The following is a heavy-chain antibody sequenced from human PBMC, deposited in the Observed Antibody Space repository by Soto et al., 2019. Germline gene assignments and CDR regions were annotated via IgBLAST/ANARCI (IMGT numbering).Heavy chain of an antibody. J-gene: IGHJ2*01. CDR1: GFTFSSYS. Sequence: EVQLVESGGALVQPGGSLRLSCAASGFTFSSYSMNWVRQAPGKGLEWVSYISSGSGTIYYADSVKGRFTISRDNAKNSLYLQRNSLRDEDTAVYYCARDSASYSISSGSYWYFDLWGRGTLVSVSS. D-gene: IGHD6-6*01. CDR3: ARDSASYSISSGSYWYFDL. CDR2: ISSGSGTI. V-gene: IGHV3-48*02.